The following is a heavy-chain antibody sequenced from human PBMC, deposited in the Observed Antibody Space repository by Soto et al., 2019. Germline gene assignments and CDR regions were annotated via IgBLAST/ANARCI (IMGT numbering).Heavy chain of an antibody. D-gene: IGHD3-10*01. J-gene: IGHJ6*02. V-gene: IGHV3-53*04. CDR2: IYSGGST. CDR1: GFTVSNNY. CDR3: ARGGILLSSYYYYGMDV. Sequence: EVQLVESGGGLVQPGGSLRLSCAASGFTVSNNYMSWVRQAPGKGLEWVSVIYSGGSTYYADSVKGRFTISRHNSKNTLYLQMNSLRAEDTAVYYCARGGILLSSYYYYGMDVWGQGTTVTVSS.